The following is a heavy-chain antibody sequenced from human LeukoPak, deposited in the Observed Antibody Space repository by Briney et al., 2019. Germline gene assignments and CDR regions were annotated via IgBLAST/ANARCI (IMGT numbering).Heavy chain of an antibody. CDR1: GFTFSSYA. CDR3: ARRGFGGVLFY. D-gene: IGHD3-16*01. Sequence: GGSLRLSCAASGFTFSSYAMHWVRQAPGKGLEWVAVISYDGSNKYYADSEKGRFTISRDNSKNTLYLQMNSLRAEDTAVYYCARRGFGGVLFYWGQGTLVTVSS. CDR2: ISYDGSNK. V-gene: IGHV3-30*04. J-gene: IGHJ4*02.